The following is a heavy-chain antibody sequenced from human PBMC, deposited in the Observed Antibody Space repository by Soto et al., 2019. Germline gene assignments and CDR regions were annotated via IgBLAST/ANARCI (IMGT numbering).Heavy chain of an antibody. CDR2: IWYDGSNK. V-gene: IGHV3-33*01. Sequence: GGSLRLSCAASGFTFSSYGMHWVRQAPGKGLEWVAVIWYDGSNKYYADSVKGRFTISRDNSKNTLYLQMNSLRAEDTAVYYCARDIVVVVAATYYGMDVWGQGTTVTVSS. J-gene: IGHJ6*02. CDR1: GFTFSSYG. CDR3: ARDIVVVVAATYYGMDV. D-gene: IGHD2-15*01.